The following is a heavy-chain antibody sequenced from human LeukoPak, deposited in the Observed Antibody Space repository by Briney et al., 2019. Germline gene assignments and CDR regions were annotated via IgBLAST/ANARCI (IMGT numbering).Heavy chain of an antibody. V-gene: IGHV5-51*01. CDR1: GYSFTSYW. D-gene: IGHD5-18*01. J-gene: IGHJ6*02. CDR2: IYPGDSDT. CDR3: ARDLTYTAKSVGYYYGMDV. Sequence: GESLKISCKGSGYSFTSYWIGWVRQMPGKGLEWMGIIYPGDSDTRYSPSFQGQVTISADKSISTAYLQWSSLKASDTAMYYCARDLTYTAKSVGYYYGMDVWGQGTTVTVSS.